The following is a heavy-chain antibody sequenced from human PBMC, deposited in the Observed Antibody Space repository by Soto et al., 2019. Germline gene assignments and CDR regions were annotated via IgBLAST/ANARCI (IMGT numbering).Heavy chain of an antibody. CDR2: IYHSGST. Sequence: PSDTLSLTCTVSVGSISRGGFYCSWIRQYPGKGLEWIGYIYHSGSTYYNPSLKSRLSMSIDTSKNQFSLKLSSVTAADTALYFCARGGDSYTIFDYWGQGTRVTVSS. J-gene: IGHJ4*02. CDR3: ARGGDSYTIFDY. CDR1: VGSISRGGFY. V-gene: IGHV4-31*03. D-gene: IGHD5-18*01.